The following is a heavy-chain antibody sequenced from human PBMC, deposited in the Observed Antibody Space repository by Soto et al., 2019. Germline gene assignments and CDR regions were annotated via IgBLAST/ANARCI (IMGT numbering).Heavy chain of an antibody. V-gene: IGHV1-3*01. D-gene: IGHD1-1*01. CDR2: INAGNGNT. Sequence: ASVKVSCKASGYTFTSYAMHWVRQAPGQRLEWMGWINAGNGNTKYSQKFQGRVTITRDTSASTAYMELSSLRSEDTAVYYCARDRVPSKEREPFPFAYWGQGTLVTVSS. J-gene: IGHJ4*02. CDR3: ARDRVPSKEREPFPFAY. CDR1: GYTFTSYA.